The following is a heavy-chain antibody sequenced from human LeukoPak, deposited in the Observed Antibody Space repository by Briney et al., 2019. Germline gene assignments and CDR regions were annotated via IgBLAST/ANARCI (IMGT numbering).Heavy chain of an antibody. CDR3: ARGHYYDSSGYYYGDY. V-gene: IGHV1-2*02. D-gene: IGHD3-22*01. J-gene: IGHJ4*02. CDR2: INPNSGGT. Sequence: GASVKVSCKASGYTFTGYYMHWVRQAPGQGLEWMGWINPNSGGTNYAQKFQGRVTMTRDTSISTAYMELSRLRSDDTAVYYCARGHYYDSSGYYYGDYWGQGTLVTVSS. CDR1: GYTFTGYY.